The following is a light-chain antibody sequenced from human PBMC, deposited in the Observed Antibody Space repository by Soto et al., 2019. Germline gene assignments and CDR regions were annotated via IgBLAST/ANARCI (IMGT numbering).Light chain of an antibody. CDR3: QSYDGSLSGSRV. V-gene: IGLV1-40*01. CDR2: GNS. CDR1: SSNIGAGYD. Sequence: QSALTQPPSVSGAPGQRVTISCTGSSSNIGAGYDVHWYQQLPGTAPKLLIYGNSNRPSGVPDRFSGSKSGTSASLAITGLQAEDEADYYCQSYDGSLSGSRVFGTGTKVTVL. J-gene: IGLJ1*01.